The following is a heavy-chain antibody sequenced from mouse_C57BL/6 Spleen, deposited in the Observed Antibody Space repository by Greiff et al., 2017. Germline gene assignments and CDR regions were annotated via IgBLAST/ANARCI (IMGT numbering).Heavy chain of an antibody. CDR1: GYTFTSYW. Sequence: VQLQQPGAELVKPGASVKLSCKASGYTFTSYWMHWVKQRPGQGLEWIGMINPNSGSTNYNEKFKSKATLTVDKSSSTAYMQLSSLTSEDSAVYYCARSNSGTYWYFDVWGTGTTVTVSS. D-gene: IGHD4-1*01. CDR3: ARSNSGTYWYFDV. J-gene: IGHJ1*03. V-gene: IGHV1-64*01. CDR2: INPNSGST.